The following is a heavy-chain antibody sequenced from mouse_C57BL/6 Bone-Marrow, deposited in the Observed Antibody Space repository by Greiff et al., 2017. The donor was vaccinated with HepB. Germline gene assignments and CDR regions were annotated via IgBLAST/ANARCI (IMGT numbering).Heavy chain of an antibody. Sequence: QVQLQQSGAELVRPGASVKLSCKASGYTFTDYYINWVKQRPGQGLEWIARIYPGSGNNYYNEKFKGKATLTAEKSSSTAYMQLSSLTSEDSAVYFCARRVGDYDGYAMDYWGQGTSVTVSS. D-gene: IGHD2-4*01. CDR2: IYPGSGNN. CDR1: GYTFTDYY. V-gene: IGHV1-76*01. J-gene: IGHJ4*01. CDR3: ARRVGDYDGYAMDY.